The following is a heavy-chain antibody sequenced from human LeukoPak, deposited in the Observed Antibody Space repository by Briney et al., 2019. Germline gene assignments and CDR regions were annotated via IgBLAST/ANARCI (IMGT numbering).Heavy chain of an antibody. CDR1: GFTFSSYE. Sequence: PGGSLRLSCAASGFTFSSYEMNWVRQAPGKGLEWVSYISSSGSTIYYADSVKGRFTISRDNAKNSLYLQMKSLRAEDTAVYYCARVPFSGGSFYYYYMDVWGKGTTVTVSS. D-gene: IGHD2-15*01. V-gene: IGHV3-48*03. CDR3: ARVPFSGGSFYYYYMDV. CDR2: ISSSGSTI. J-gene: IGHJ6*03.